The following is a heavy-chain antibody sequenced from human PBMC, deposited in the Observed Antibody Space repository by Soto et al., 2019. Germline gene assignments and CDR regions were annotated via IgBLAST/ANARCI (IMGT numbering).Heavy chain of an antibody. V-gene: IGHV3-21*04. CDR3: ARDAGYIYGLDAFDI. CDR2: ITTSSSFR. D-gene: IGHD5-18*01. J-gene: IGHJ3*02. Sequence: PGGSLRLSCAASGFTFSTYSMNWVRQAPGKGLEWVADITTSSSFRFYADPVKGRFTISRDDAKNSLYLQMNSLRAEDTAVYYCARDAGYIYGLDAFDIWGQGTVVTVSS. CDR1: GFTFSTYS.